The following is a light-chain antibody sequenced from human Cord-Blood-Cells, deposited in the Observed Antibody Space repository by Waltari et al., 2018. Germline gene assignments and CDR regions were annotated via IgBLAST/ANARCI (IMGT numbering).Light chain of an antibody. CDR3: QAWDSSTVV. Sequence: SYELTQRPSVSVSPGQTASITCSGDKSGDKCPCWYQQKPGQSPVLVIYQDSKRPSGIPERFSGSNSGNTATLTISGTQAMDEADYYCQAWDSSTVVFGGGTKLTVL. V-gene: IGLV3-1*01. CDR1: KSGDKC. J-gene: IGLJ2*01. CDR2: QDS.